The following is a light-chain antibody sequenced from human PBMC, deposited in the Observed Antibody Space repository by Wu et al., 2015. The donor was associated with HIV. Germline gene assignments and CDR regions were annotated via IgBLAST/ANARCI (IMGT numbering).Light chain of an antibody. Sequence: DIQMTQSPSSLSASVGDRVTITCRSSQSISGYLNWYQQKPGKAPKVLIYVASNLQGDVPSRFSGSGSGTDFTLTISSLQPEDVAIYYCQQSYNTPWTFGQGTKVEIK. CDR3: QQSYNTPWT. CDR2: VAS. CDR1: QSISGY. V-gene: IGKV1-39*01. J-gene: IGKJ1*01.